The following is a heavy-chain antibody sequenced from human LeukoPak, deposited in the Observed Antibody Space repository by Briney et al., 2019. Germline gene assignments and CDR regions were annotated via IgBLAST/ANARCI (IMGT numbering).Heavy chain of an antibody. CDR1: GDSISNYY. CDR3: ARQRWFDY. D-gene: IGHD3-16*01. V-gene: IGHV4-59*08. Sequence: PSETLSLTSTVSGDSISNYYLNRVRQPPGKGLEWIGYIYYSGSTNYNPSLKSRVTISVDTSKNQFSLKLSSVTAADTAVYYCARQRWFDYWGQGTLVTVSS. J-gene: IGHJ4*02. CDR2: IYYSGST.